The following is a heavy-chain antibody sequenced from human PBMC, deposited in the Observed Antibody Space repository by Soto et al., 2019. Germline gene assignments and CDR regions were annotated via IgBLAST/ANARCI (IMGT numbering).Heavy chain of an antibody. V-gene: IGHV1-18*01. J-gene: IGHJ4*02. D-gene: IGHD2-21*01. Sequence: SXKVSCKASGYTXTNYGITWVRQAPGQGLEWLGWINAYNGNTKYAQKLQGRVTMTTDTSTTTAYMELRSMRYDDTAVYFCAREGDVVDTNIDYCGQGTLATV. CDR3: AREGDVVDTNIDY. CDR2: INAYNGNT. CDR1: GYTXTNYG.